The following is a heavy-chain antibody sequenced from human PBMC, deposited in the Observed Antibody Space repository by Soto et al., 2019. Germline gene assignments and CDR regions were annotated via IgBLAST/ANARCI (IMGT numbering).Heavy chain of an antibody. V-gene: IGHV4-30-2*01. CDR3: ARGQERTIAGRGWFDP. Sequence: SETLSLTCAVSGGSISSGGYSWSWIRQPPGKGLEWIGYIYHSGSTYYNPSLKSRVTISVDRSKNQFSLKLSSVTAADTAVYYCARGQERTIAGRGWFDPWGQGTLVNVSS. J-gene: IGHJ5*02. CDR2: IYHSGST. D-gene: IGHD2-15*01. CDR1: GGSISSGGYS.